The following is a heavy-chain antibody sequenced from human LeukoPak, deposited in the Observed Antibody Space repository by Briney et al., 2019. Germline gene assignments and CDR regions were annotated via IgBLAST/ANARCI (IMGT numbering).Heavy chain of an antibody. J-gene: IGHJ4*02. D-gene: IGHD1-20*01. Sequence: PGGSLRLSCAASGFTFNSYAMSWVRQAPGKGLGWVSAISGSGGSTYYSDSVKGRFTVSRDNSRNTLYLQVNSLRAEDTAVYYCAKDRVESRITAKRGFDSWGQGTLVTVSS. V-gene: IGHV3-23*01. CDR2: ISGSGGST. CDR1: GFTFNSYA. CDR3: AKDRVESRITAKRGFDS.